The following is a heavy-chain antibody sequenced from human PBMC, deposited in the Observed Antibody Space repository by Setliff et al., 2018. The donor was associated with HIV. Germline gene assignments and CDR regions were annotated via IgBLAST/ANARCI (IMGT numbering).Heavy chain of an antibody. D-gene: IGHD2-2*01. J-gene: IGHJ6*03. CDR1: ADSFSGFY. Sequence: SETLSLTCTVYADSFSGFYWSWIRHVPGKGLEWIGEINHSGSTNYNPSLKSRVTMSVDTSKNQFSLRLRSVTAADTAFYYCARAFLLVPAARDYYYYMDVWGKGTTVTV. CDR2: INHSGST. CDR3: ARAFLLVPAARDYYYYMDV. V-gene: IGHV4-34*01.